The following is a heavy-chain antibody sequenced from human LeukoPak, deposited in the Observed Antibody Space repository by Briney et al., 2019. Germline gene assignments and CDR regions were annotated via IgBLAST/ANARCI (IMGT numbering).Heavy chain of an antibody. V-gene: IGHV1-2*02. CDR2: INPNSGGT. D-gene: IGHD6-19*01. J-gene: IGHJ4*02. Sequence: ASVKVSCKASGYTFTGYYMHWVRQAPGQGLEWMGWINPNSGGTNYAQKFQGRVTMTRDTSISTAYMELSRLRSDDTAVYYCARDRGDSSPLDYWGQGTLVTVSS. CDR1: GYTFTGYY. CDR3: ARDRGDSSPLDY.